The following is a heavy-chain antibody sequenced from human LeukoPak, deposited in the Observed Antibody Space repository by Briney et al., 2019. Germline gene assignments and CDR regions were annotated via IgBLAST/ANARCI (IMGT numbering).Heavy chain of an antibody. CDR1: GYTFTDFY. CDR3: AREVCVNGVCQRYFDF. Sequence: ASVKVSCKASGYTFTDFYIHWVRQAPGQGLEWMGWINPKTGGTNYGQTFKGRVTLTRDTSTSTAYMELSRVRSYDTAVYYCAREVCVNGVCQRYFDFWGQGTPVTVSS. V-gene: IGHV1-2*02. J-gene: IGHJ4*02. CDR2: INPKTGGT. D-gene: IGHD2-8*01.